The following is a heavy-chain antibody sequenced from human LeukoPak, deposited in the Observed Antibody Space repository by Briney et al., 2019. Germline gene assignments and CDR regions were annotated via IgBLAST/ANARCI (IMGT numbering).Heavy chain of an antibody. CDR2: ISTDGSST. CDR1: GFIFSSYW. J-gene: IGHJ3*02. V-gene: IGHV3-74*01. D-gene: IGHD2/OR15-2a*01. Sequence: PGGSLGLSCAASGFIFSSYWMHWFRQGPGKGLVWVSRISTDGSSTSYADSVKGRFTISRDNSKNTLYLQMNSLRAEDTAVYYCAKDFFYDGAFDIWGQGTMVTVSS. CDR3: AKDFFYDGAFDI.